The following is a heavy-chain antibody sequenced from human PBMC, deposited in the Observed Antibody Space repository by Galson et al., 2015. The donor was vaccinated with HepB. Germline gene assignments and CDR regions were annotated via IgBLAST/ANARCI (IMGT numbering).Heavy chain of an antibody. CDR3: TRPGGSSSRLFEDY. J-gene: IGHJ4*02. CDR1: GFTFSGSA. V-gene: IGHV3-73*01. Sequence: SLRLSCAASGFTFSGSAMHWVRQASGKGLEWVGRIRSKANSYATAYAASVKGRFTISRDDSKNTAYLQMNSLKTEDTAVYYCTRPGGSSSRLFEDYWGQGTLVTVSS. CDR2: IRSKANSYAT. D-gene: IGHD3-22*01.